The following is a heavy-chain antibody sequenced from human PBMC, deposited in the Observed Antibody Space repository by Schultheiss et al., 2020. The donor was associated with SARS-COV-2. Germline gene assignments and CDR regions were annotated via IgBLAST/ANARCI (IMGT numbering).Heavy chain of an antibody. CDR3: ARGYRYYYYAMDV. J-gene: IGHJ6*02. Sequence: SETLSLTCTVSGGSISSYHWTWIRQHPGKGLEWIGYTYYSGDTSYNPSLKSRLTISGDTSKNQFSLKVNSVTAADTAVYYCARGYRYYYYAMDVWGQGTTVTVSS. V-gene: IGHV4-31*03. CDR2: TYYSGDT. CDR1: GGSISSYH. D-gene: IGHD5-18*01.